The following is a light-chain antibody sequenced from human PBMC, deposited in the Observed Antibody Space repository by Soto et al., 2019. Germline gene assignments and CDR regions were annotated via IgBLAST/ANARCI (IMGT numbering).Light chain of an antibody. Sequence: QAVLTQPPSVSGAPGQRVTISCTGSSSNIGAGYDVHWYQQLPGTAPKLLIYGNSNRPSGVPDRFSGSKSGTSASLAITGLQAEDEAGYYYQSYDSSLSAWFFGGGTKVTVL. V-gene: IGLV1-40*01. J-gene: IGLJ2*01. CDR1: SSNIGAGYD. CDR3: QSYDSSLSAWF. CDR2: GNS.